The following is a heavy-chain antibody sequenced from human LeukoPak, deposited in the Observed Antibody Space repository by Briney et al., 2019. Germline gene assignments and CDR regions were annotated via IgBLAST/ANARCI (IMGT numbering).Heavy chain of an antibody. D-gene: IGHD2-2*01. J-gene: IGHJ3*02. CDR1: GGSISSGDYY. CDR2: IYYSGST. V-gene: IGHV4-30-4*01. Sequence: SETLSLTCTVSGGSISSGDYYWSWIRQPTGKGLEWIGYIYYSGSTYYNPSLKSRDTISVDTSKNQFSLKLSSVTAADTAVYYCARAKYGGAFDIWGQGTMVTVSS. CDR3: ARAKYGGAFDI.